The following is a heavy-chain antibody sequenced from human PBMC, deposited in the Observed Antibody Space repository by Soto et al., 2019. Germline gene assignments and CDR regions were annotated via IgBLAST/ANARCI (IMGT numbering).Heavy chain of an antibody. J-gene: IGHJ6*02. CDR3: ARVRRYYDSSGYWGHGMDV. CDR1: GYTFTSYA. D-gene: IGHD3-22*01. V-gene: IGHV1-3*01. CDR2: INAGNGNT. Sequence: ASVKVSCKASGYTFTSYAMHWVRQAPGQRLEWMGWINAGNGNTKYSQKFQGRVTITRDTSASTAYMELSSLRSEDTAVYYCARVRRYYDSSGYWGHGMDVWGQGTTVTVS.